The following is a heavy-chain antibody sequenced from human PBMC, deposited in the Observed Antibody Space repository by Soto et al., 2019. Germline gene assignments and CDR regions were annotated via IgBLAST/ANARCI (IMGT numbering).Heavy chain of an antibody. CDR3: ARSQDYCGIIGAFDI. J-gene: IGHJ3*02. D-gene: IGHD4-17*01. V-gene: IGHV5-51*01. Sequence: ESLTISCKASGYIFTNYWIRWVRQRSGKGLEWMAIIYPSYSDIRYSPSFQGQDTISADKSISTAYLQWNSLKASDTAMYYCARSQDYCGIIGAFDIWGQGTMVTVSS. CDR1: GYIFTNYW. CDR2: IYPSYSDI.